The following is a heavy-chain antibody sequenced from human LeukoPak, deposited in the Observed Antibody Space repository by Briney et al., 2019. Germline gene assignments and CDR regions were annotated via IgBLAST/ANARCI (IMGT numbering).Heavy chain of an antibody. CDR1: GGSISSGDYY. V-gene: IGHV4-30-4*08. J-gene: IGHJ4*02. CDR2: IYYSGST. Sequence: SETLSLTCTVSGGSISSGDYYWSWIRQPPGKGLEWIGYIYYSGSTYYNPSLKSRVTISVDTSKKQFSLRLSSVTAADTAVYYCARLGGELDYWGQGTLVTVSS. D-gene: IGHD1-26*01. CDR3: ARLGGELDY.